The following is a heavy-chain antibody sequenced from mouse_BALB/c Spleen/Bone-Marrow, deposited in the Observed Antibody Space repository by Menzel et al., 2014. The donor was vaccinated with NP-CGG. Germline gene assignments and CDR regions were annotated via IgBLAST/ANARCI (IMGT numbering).Heavy chain of an antibody. J-gene: IGHJ4*01. D-gene: IGHD2-12*01. CDR1: GFSLTSYG. CDR3: AKNDDDAMDY. CDR2: IWRRGST. V-gene: IGHV2-5-1*01. Sequence: VQLQQSGPSLVQPSQSLSITCTVSGFSLTSYGVHWVRQSPGKGLEWLGVIWRRGSTDYNAAFMSRLSITKDNSKSQVLFKMNSLQADDTAIYYCAKNDDDAMDYWGQGTSVTVSS.